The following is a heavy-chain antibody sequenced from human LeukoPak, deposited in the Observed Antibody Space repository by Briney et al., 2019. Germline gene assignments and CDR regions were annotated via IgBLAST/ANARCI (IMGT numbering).Heavy chain of an antibody. CDR2: MNPNSGNT. CDR1: AYTFTSYD. Sequence: ASVTVSSKASAYTFTSYDINWVRQAAGQGLEWMGWMNPNSGNTGYAQKFQGRVTMTRNTSISTAYMELSSLRSEDTAVYYCARAPVVPAASGHYYYYMDVWGKGTTVTVSS. J-gene: IGHJ6*03. V-gene: IGHV1-8*01. D-gene: IGHD2-2*01. CDR3: ARAPVVPAASGHYYYYMDV.